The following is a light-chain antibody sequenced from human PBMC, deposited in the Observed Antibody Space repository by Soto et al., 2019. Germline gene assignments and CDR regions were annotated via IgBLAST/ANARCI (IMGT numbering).Light chain of an antibody. J-gene: IGKJ5*01. V-gene: IGKV3-11*01. CDR2: DTS. CDR3: QQRSNWPPFT. CDR1: QRFSHY. Sequence: ETVVTQSPATLSLSPGERATLSCRASQRFSHYLAWYHQRPGQAPRLVIYDTSTRATGIPARFSGGGSGTNFTLTITNLEPEDFGVYYCQQRSNWPPFTFGRGTRLEIK.